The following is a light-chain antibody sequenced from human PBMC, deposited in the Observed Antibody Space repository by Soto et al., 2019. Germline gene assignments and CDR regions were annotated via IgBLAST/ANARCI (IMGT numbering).Light chain of an antibody. CDR2: DAS. CDR1: QSVSSY. Sequence: EIVLTQSPATLSLSPGERATLSCRASQSVSSYLAWYQQKFGQAPRLLIYDASNRATGIPARFSGSGSGTDFTLTIRSLEPEDFAVYYCQQRSNSPRTFGQGTKLEIK. CDR3: QQRSNSPRT. J-gene: IGKJ2*01. V-gene: IGKV3-11*01.